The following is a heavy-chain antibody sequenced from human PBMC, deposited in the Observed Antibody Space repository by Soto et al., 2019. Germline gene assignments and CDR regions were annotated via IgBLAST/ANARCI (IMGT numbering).Heavy chain of an antibody. CDR2: ISYDGSNK. CDR3: ARESSSSWYVGYGMDV. CDR1: GFTFSSYA. V-gene: IGHV3-30-3*01. D-gene: IGHD6-13*01. J-gene: IGHJ6*02. Sequence: QVQLVESGGGVVQPGRSLRLSCAASGFTFSSYAMHWVRQAPGKGLEWVAVISYDGSNKYYADSVKGRFTISRDNSKNTLYLQMNSLRAEDTAVYYCARESSSSWYVGYGMDVCGRGTTVTVSS.